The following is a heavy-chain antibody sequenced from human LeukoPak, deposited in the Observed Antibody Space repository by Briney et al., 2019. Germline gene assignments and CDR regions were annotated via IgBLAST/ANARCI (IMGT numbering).Heavy chain of an antibody. D-gene: IGHD3-22*01. Sequence: SETLSLTCTVSGGSISSYYWSWIRQPPGKGLEWIGYIYYSGSTNYNPSLKSRVTISVDTSKNQFPLKLSSVTAADTAVYYCARFGSGSRGAFDIWGQGTMVTVSS. CDR1: GGSISSYY. CDR2: IYYSGST. CDR3: ARFGSGSRGAFDI. J-gene: IGHJ3*02. V-gene: IGHV4-59*01.